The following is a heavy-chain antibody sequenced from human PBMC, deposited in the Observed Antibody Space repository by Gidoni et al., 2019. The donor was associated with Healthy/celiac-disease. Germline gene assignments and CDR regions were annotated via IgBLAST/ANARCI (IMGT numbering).Heavy chain of an antibody. CDR3: ASDLLPAVEDSFDY. D-gene: IGHD1-1*01. CDR2: ISAYNGNT. CDR1: GYSFTSYA. V-gene: IGHV1-18*01. Sequence: QVQLGQSGDEVKKPWASVSVSCKSSGYSFTSYAISWVRQAPGQGLEWMGWISAYNGNTNYAGNLQGRVTMTTVTSTSSAYMALRRRRSDDTAVYYCASDLLPAVEDSFDYWGQGTLVTVSS. J-gene: IGHJ4*02.